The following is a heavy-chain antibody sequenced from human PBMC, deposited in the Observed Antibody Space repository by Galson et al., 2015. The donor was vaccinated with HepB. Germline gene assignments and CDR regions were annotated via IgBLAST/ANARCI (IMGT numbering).Heavy chain of an antibody. D-gene: IGHD4-23*01. CDR3: VRVRVGGMFDY. V-gene: IGHV3-72*01. CDR2: CRNKANSYTT. Sequence: SLRLSCAASGFSFSDDYMDWVRQTPGGGLQWVGRCRNKANSYTTDYAASVRGRSTISRDDSKNLLYLHINSLTIDDAAVYYCVRVRVGGMFDYWGQGTLVTVTS. CDR1: GFSFSDDY. J-gene: IGHJ4*02.